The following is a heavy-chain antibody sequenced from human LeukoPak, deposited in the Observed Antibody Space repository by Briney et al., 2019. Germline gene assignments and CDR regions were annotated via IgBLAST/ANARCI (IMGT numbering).Heavy chain of an antibody. V-gene: IGHV3-30*03. CDR2: ISNDGSFK. CDR3: AREMGLLWFSGYYMDV. J-gene: IGHJ6*03. D-gene: IGHD3-10*01. Sequence: GSLRLSCAASGFTFSSYGMHWVRQAPGKGLEWVGVISNDGSFKYYVDSVKGRFTISRDNAKNSLYLQMNSLRAEDTAVYYCAREMGLLWFSGYYMDVWGKGTTVTVSS. CDR1: GFTFSSYG.